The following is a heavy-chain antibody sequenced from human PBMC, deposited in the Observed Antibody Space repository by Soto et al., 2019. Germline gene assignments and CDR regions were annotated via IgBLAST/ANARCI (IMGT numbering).Heavy chain of an antibody. Sequence: QVQLVQSGAEVKKPGASVKVSCKTSGYTFTNFGISWVRQAPGQGFEWLGWISTYNGRTYYAHKFQGRVTMTRDTSTNTAYMELRNLSSDDTALFYCGRVGSTDHDRAGLDWGREPLVTVSS. CDR2: ISTYNGRT. D-gene: IGHD1-26*01. CDR1: GYTFTNFG. CDR3: GRVGSTDHDRAGLD. V-gene: IGHV1-18*01. J-gene: IGHJ4*02.